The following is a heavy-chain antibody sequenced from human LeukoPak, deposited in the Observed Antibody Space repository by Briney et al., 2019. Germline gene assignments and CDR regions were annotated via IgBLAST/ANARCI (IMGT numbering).Heavy chain of an antibody. D-gene: IGHD3-22*01. CDR3: ARDRSMIVTN. Sequence: SQTLSLTCTVSGGSISSGSYYWRWIRQPAGKGLEWIGRIYTSGSTNYNPSLKSRVTISVDTSKNQFSLKLGSVTAADTAVYYCARDRSMIVTNWGQGTLVTVSS. V-gene: IGHV4-61*02. J-gene: IGHJ4*02. CDR2: IYTSGST. CDR1: GGSISSGSYY.